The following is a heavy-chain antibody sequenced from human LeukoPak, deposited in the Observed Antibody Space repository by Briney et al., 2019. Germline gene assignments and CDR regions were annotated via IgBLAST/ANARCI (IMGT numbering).Heavy chain of an antibody. Sequence: SETLSLTCAVYGGSFSGYYWSWIRQPPGKGLEWIGEINHSGSTNYNPSLKSRVTISVDTSKNQFSLKLSSVTAADTAVNYCARGTSYYRPLAFDIWGQGTMVTVSS. CDR1: GGSFSGYY. D-gene: IGHD3-22*01. V-gene: IGHV4-34*01. CDR3: ARGTSYYRPLAFDI. J-gene: IGHJ3*02. CDR2: INHSGST.